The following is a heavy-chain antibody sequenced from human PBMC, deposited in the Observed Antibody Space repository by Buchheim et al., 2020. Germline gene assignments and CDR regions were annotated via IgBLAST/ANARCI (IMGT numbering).Heavy chain of an antibody. J-gene: IGHJ4*02. Sequence: EVQLVESGGGLVQPGGSLRLSCAASGFTVSSNYMSWVRQAPGKGLEWVSVIYSGGSTYYADSVKGRFTISRDNSKNTLYLQMNSPRAEDTAVYYCARGERITIFGVVILSYWGQGTL. D-gene: IGHD3-3*01. CDR2: IYSGGST. V-gene: IGHV3-66*02. CDR3: ARGERITIFGVVILSY. CDR1: GFTVSSNY.